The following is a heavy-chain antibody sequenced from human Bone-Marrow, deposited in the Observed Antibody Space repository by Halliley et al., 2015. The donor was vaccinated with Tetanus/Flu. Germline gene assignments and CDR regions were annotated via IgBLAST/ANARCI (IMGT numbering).Heavy chain of an antibody. D-gene: IGHD6-19*01. CDR2: ISSSTRTI. CDR1: GFTFSNYE. V-gene: IGHV3-48*03. Sequence: SLRLSCAASGFTFSNYEMNWVRQAPGKGLEWLAHISSSTRTIYYADSVKGRFTISRDNAQNSLYLQMSSLRVEDTGIYYCAGDWRGAVPPHYGGQGTLVTVSS. J-gene: IGHJ4*02. CDR3: AGDWRGAVPPHY.